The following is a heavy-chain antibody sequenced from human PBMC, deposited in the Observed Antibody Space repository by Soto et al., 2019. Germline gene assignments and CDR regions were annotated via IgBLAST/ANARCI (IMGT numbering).Heavy chain of an antibody. CDR2: NTSSSNHE. V-gene: IGHV3-21*01. D-gene: IGHD3-10*01. Sequence: GGSLRLSWVASGFTFSSYSMNWVRQAPGTGLGWVSSNTSSSNHESHAAAVKSRFSMSREIAKNSLFLQTNSLRAEDTDVYYYAKGLLIMVRRVFIPPQYHYGMDVWGQGTTVTVSS. J-gene: IGHJ6*02. CDR3: AKGLLIMVRRVFIPPQYHYGMDV. CDR1: GFTFSSYS.